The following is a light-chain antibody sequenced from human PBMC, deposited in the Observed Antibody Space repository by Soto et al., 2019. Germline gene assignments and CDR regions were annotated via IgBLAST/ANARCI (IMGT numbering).Light chain of an antibody. J-gene: IGKJ4*02. V-gene: IGKV3-11*01. CDR1: QSVSSY. CDR3: QQRSNWPPRVT. Sequence: EIVLTQSPATLSLSPGERATLSCRASQSVSSYLAWYQQKPGQAPRLLIYDASNRATGIPARFSGSGSGTVFALTISSLEPEDFAFYYCQQRSNWPPRVTFGGGTKVEIK. CDR2: DAS.